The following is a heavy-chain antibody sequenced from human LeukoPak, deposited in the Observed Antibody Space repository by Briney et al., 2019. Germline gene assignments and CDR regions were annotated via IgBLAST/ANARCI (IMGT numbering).Heavy chain of an antibody. J-gene: IGHJ5*02. Sequence: ASVKVSCKASGYTFTSYGISWGRQAPGQGLEWMGWISAYNGNTNYAQKLQGRVTMTTDTSTSTAYMELRSLRSDDTAVYYCARSIAAADYNWFDPWGQGTLVTVSS. CDR1: GYTFTSYG. V-gene: IGHV1-18*01. D-gene: IGHD6-13*01. CDR3: ARSIAAADYNWFDP. CDR2: ISAYNGNT.